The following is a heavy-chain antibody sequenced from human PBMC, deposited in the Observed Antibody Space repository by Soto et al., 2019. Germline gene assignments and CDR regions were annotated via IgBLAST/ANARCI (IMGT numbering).Heavy chain of an antibody. CDR3: ARGPDYYDSSGYYLWFDP. V-gene: IGHV1-69*02. CDR2: IIPILGIA. CDR1: GDTFSSYT. Sequence: VQLVQSGAEVKKPGSSVKVSCKASGDTFSSYTISWVRQAPGQGLEWMGRIIPILGIANYAQKFQGRVTITADKSTSTAYMELSSLRSEDTAVYYCARGPDYYDSSGYYLWFDPWGQGTLVTVSS. D-gene: IGHD3-22*01. J-gene: IGHJ5*02.